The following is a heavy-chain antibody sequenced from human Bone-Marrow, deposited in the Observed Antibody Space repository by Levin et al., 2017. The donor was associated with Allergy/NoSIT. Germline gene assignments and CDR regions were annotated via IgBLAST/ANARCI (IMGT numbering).Heavy chain of an antibody. CDR3: ARAGPSMRRPGDWFDP. V-gene: IGHV7-4-1*02. CDR2: INPITGTP. CDR1: GYTFTDYA. Sequence: RGESLKISCKASGYTFTDYAMNWVRQAPGQGLEWMGWINPITGTPTYAQDFTGRFVFSLDTSVSTAYLQINGLKAEDTAVYYCARAGPSMRRPGDWFDPWGRGTLVSVSS. D-gene: IGHD2-2*01. J-gene: IGHJ5*02.